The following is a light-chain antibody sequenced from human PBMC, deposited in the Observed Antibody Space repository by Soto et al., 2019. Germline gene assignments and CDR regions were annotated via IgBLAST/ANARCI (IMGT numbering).Light chain of an antibody. CDR1: QSVSRSY. CDR2: SAS. CDR3: QQGLT. J-gene: IGKJ4*01. Sequence: EMVLTQSPGTLSLSPGERATLSCRASQSVSRSYLAWYQQKPGQAPRLLIYSASNRATGIPDRFSGSGSGTDFILTISRMEPEDLAVYYCQQGLTFGGGTKVEIK. V-gene: IGKV3-20*01.